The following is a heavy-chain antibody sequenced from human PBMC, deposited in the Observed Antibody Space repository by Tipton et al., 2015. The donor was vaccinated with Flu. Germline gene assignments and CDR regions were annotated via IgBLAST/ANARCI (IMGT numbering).Heavy chain of an antibody. Sequence: SLRLSCATSGFTFSHYWMDWVRQAPGKGLEWVANINQDGSEKYYVDSVKGRFTISRDNAKNSLYLQLNSLRAEDTAVYYCSISLNSWGQGTLVTVSS. V-gene: IGHV3-7*01. CDR1: GFTFSHYW. J-gene: IGHJ4*02. CDR3: SISLNS. CDR2: INQDGSEK.